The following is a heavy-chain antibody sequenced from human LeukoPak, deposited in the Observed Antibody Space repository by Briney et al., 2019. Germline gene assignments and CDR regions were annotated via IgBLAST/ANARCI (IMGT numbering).Heavy chain of an antibody. V-gene: IGHV3-23*01. CDR2: ISGSGGST. Sequence: GGSLRLSCAASGFTFSSYALSWVRQAPGKGLEWVSAISGSGGSTYYADSVKGRFTISRDNSKNTLYLQMNSLRAEDTAVYYCAKAHVLRFLEWFLGPDYWGQGTLVTVSS. CDR1: GFTFSSYA. CDR3: AKAHVLRFLEWFLGPDY. J-gene: IGHJ4*02. D-gene: IGHD3-3*01.